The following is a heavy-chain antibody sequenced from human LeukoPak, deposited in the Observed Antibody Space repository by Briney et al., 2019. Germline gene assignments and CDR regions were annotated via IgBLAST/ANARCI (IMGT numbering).Heavy chain of an antibody. CDR2: ISSSGIYI. V-gene: IGHV3-21*06. J-gene: IGHJ4*02. CDR3: ARDQFDLLTGTTKTFDY. Sequence: GGSLRLSCAASGFTFSSSSMNWLRQAPGKGLEWVSSISSSGIYIYYVDSVEGRFTISRDNTKNSLSLLMHNLRPEDTAVYYCARDQFDLLTGTTKTFDYWGQGTLVTVFS. CDR1: GFTFSSSS. D-gene: IGHD3-9*01.